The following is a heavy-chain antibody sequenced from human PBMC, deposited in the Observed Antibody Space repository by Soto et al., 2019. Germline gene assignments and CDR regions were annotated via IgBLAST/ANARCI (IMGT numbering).Heavy chain of an antibody. CDR2: ISESGDKT. V-gene: IGHV3-23*01. CDR1: RFTFSTYA. J-gene: IGHJ4*02. Sequence: EVHLLESGEGLVQPGESLRLSCAASRFTFSTYAMNWFRQAPGKGREWVSGISESGDKTNYADSMKGRFTLFRDNSKNTLYLEMNSLRAEDTAIYYCAKDPRSWAHYEPKHYWGQGTLVTV. D-gene: IGHD3-22*01. CDR3: AKDPRSWAHYEPKHY.